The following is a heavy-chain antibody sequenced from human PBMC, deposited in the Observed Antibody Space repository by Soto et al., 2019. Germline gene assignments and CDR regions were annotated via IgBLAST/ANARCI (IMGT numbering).Heavy chain of an antibody. J-gene: IGHJ6*02. CDR2: IYSGGST. D-gene: IGHD3-3*01. CDR3: ARDRPVSYDFWSGLLMDV. CDR1: GFTVSSNY. V-gene: IGHV3-53*01. Sequence: GGSLRLSCAASGFTVSSNYMSWVRQAPGKGLEWVSVIYSGGSTYYADSVKGRFTISRDNSKNTLYLQMNSLRAEDTAVYYCARDRPVSYDFWSGLLMDVWGQGTTVTVSS.